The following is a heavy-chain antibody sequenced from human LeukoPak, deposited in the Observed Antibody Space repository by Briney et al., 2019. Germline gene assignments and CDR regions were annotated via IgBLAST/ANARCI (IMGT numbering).Heavy chain of an antibody. Sequence: GGSLRLSCAASGFTFSDYWMHWVRQVPGKGLVWVSRINGDGSITNYAESVKGRVTISRDNFKNPLYLQMSSLRPEDTALYYCARDRAGAQSWVALDPWGQGTLVTVSS. CDR3: ARDRAGAQSWVALDP. J-gene: IGHJ5*02. CDR1: GFTFSDYW. CDR2: INGDGSIT. V-gene: IGHV3-74*01. D-gene: IGHD3-10*01.